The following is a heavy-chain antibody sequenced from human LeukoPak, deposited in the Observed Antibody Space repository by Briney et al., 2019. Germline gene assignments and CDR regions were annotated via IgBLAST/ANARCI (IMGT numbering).Heavy chain of an antibody. CDR1: GFTFSSYW. V-gene: IGHV3-7*03. CDR3: ARVKYSSSWDVPGYYYGMDV. D-gene: IGHD6-13*01. Sequence: GGSLRLSCAASGFTFSSYWMSWVRQAPGKGLEWVSNIKQDGSEKYYVDSVKGRFTISRDNAKNSLYLQMNSLRAEDTAVYYCARVKYSSSWDVPGYYYGMDVWGKGTTVTVSS. CDR2: IKQDGSEK. J-gene: IGHJ6*04.